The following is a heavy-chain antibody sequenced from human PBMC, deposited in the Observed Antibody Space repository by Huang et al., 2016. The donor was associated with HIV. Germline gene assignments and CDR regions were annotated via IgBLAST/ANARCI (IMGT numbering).Heavy chain of an antibody. CDR2: IKHSGST. CDR3: ARERMMSWLDDHDAFDI. CDR1: GGSFSGYY. J-gene: IGHJ3*02. V-gene: IGHV4-34*01. Sequence: QVQLQQWGAGLLKPSETLSLTCAVYGGSFSGYYWSWNRQYPGKGLEGFGEIKHSGSTNYNPSLKSRLTISVDTSKNQFSLKLSSVTAADTAVYYCARERMMSWLDDHDAFDIWGQGTMVTVSS. D-gene: IGHD1-1*01.